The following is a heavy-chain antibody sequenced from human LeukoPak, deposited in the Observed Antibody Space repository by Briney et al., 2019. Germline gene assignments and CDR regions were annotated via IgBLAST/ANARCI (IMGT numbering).Heavy chain of an antibody. D-gene: IGHD3-22*01. Sequence: GASVKVSCKASGYTFTGYYMHWVRQAPGQGLEWMGRINPNSGGTNYAQKFQGRVTMTRDTSISTAYMELSRLRSDDTAVYYCARDRLTYYYDSSGYPAPGHAFDIWGQGTMVTVSS. J-gene: IGHJ3*02. CDR3: ARDRLTYYYDSSGYPAPGHAFDI. CDR2: INPNSGGT. CDR1: GYTFTGYY. V-gene: IGHV1-2*06.